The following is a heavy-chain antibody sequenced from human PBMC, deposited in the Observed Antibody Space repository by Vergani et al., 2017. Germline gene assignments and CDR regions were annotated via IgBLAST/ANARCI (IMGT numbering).Heavy chain of an antibody. D-gene: IGHD2-2*01. CDR3: ARDLGADCSSTSCYGRGLDY. V-gene: IGHV3-30-3*01. CDR2: ISYDGSNK. J-gene: IGHJ4*02. CDR1: GFTFSSYA. Sequence: VQLLESGGGLVQPGGSLRLSCAASGFTFSSYAMHWVRQAPGKGLEWVAVISYDGSNKYYADSVKGRFTISRDNSKNTLYLQMNSLRAEDTAVYYCARDLGADCSSTSCYGRGLDYWGQGTLVTVSS.